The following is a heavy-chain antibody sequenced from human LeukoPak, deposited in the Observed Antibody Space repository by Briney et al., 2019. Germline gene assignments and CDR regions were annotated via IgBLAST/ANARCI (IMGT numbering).Heavy chain of an antibody. CDR2: INGDGSST. Sequence: GGSLRLSCAASGFSFSSYTMNWVRQAPGKGLVWVSRINGDGSSTVYADSVKGRFTISRDNAKNTLYLQMNSLRAEDTAVYYCAKGQYGGYNWGRGTLVTVSS. D-gene: IGHD4-17*01. V-gene: IGHV3-74*01. CDR3: AKGQYGGYN. J-gene: IGHJ4*02. CDR1: GFSFSSYT.